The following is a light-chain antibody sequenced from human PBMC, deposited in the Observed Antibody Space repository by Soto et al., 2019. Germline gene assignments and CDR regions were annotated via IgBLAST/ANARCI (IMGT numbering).Light chain of an antibody. Sequence: DIVMTQSPDSLAVSLGERATXXXXXXXXXXYTSINKSYLAWYQQRPGQPPKLLIYWASIRGSGVPDRLSGSGFGTDFTLTISSLQTEDVAVYYCQQYFSYPLTFGGGTKVDIK. J-gene: IGKJ4*01. V-gene: IGKV4-1*01. CDR2: WAS. CDR1: XXXXYTSINKSY. CDR3: QQYFSYPLT.